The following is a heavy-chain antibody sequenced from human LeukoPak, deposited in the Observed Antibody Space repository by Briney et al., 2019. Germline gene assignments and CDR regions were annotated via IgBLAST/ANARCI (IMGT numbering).Heavy chain of an antibody. Sequence: SETLSLTCTVSGGSISNYYWSWIRQPPGKGLEWIGYISYSGSTNYNPSLKSRVTISVDTSKNQFSLKLSSVTAADTAVYYCTRAGDYDILTGYGHFDYWGQGTLVTVSS. CDR3: TRAGDYDILTGYGHFDY. J-gene: IGHJ4*02. CDR2: ISYSGST. D-gene: IGHD3-9*01. V-gene: IGHV4-59*08. CDR1: GGSISNYY.